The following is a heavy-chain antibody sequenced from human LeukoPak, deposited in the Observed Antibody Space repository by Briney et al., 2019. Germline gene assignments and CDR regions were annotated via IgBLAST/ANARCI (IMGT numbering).Heavy chain of an antibody. J-gene: IGHJ4*02. CDR2: IRYDGRNE. V-gene: IGHV3-30*02. Sequence: GGSLRLSCAASGLTFSTYDMHWVRQAPGKGLEWVAFIRYDGRNEYYADSVKGRFTISRDNAKNTLYLQMNSLRPEDTAVYYCAKKHSGSSFYFEYWGQGTRVTVSS. CDR1: GLTFSTYD. D-gene: IGHD6-6*01. CDR3: AKKHSGSSFYFEY.